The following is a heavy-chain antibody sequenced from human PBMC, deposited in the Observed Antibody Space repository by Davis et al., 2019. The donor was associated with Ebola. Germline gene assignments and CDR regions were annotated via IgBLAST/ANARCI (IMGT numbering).Heavy chain of an antibody. CDR2: VYYGQA. CDR1: GDSISRYY. CDR3: ARGRSWFDP. V-gene: IGHV4-59*12. Sequence: PSETLSLTCTVSGDSISRYYLNWIRQAPGKTLEWIGYVYYGQAIYNPSLKSRVTIFSDTSKNSFSLRLTSVTAADTAVYYCARGRSWFDPWGQGTLVTVSS. J-gene: IGHJ5*02.